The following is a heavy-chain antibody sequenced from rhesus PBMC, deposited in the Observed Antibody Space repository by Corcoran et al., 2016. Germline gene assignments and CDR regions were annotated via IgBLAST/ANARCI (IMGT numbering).Heavy chain of an antibody. V-gene: IGHV5-20*02. Sequence: EVQLVQSGAEVKRPGASLKISCKTSGYSFNSYWIRRVRLMPGKGLEWMGALDPSDSDTRYSPSFQGQVTISADKSISTAYLQWSSLKASDTATYYCARRGNNNRFDVWGPGVLVTVSS. D-gene: IGHD1-44*01. J-gene: IGHJ5-1*01. CDR3: ARRGNNNRFDV. CDR1: GYSFNSYW. CDR2: LDPSDSDT.